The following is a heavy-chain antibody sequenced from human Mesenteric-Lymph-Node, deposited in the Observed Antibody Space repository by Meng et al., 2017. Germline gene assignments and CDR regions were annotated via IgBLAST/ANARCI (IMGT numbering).Heavy chain of an antibody. Sequence: SETLSLTCAAYGGSFSGYYWSWIRQPPGKGREGTGEINHSGSTNYNPSLKSRVTISVDTSKNQFSLKLSSVTAADTAVYYCGGETGGDAFDIWGQGTMVTVSS. CDR3: GGETGGDAFDI. D-gene: IGHD1-14*01. CDR2: INHSGST. J-gene: IGHJ3*02. CDR1: GGSFSGYY. V-gene: IGHV4-34*01.